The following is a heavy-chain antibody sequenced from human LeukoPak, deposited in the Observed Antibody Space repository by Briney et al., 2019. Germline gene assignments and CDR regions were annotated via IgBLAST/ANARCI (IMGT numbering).Heavy chain of an antibody. CDR1: GDTFTSYG. CDR2: ISAYNGNT. Sequence: ASVKVSCKASGDTFTSYGISWVRQAPGQGLEWMGWISAYNGNTNYAQKLQGRVTMTTDTSTSTAYMELRSLRSDDTAVYYCARVVWELPLEGAFDIWGQGTMVTVSS. D-gene: IGHD1-26*01. V-gene: IGHV1-18*01. J-gene: IGHJ3*02. CDR3: ARVVWELPLEGAFDI.